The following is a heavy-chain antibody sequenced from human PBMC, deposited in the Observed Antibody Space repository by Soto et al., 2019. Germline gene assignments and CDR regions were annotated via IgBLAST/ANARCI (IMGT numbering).Heavy chain of an antibody. J-gene: IGHJ3*02. D-gene: IGHD2-15*01. Sequence: ASVKVSCKASGYTFTGYYMHWVRQAPGQGLEWMGWINPNSGGTNYAQKFQGWVTMTRDTSISTAYMELSRLRSDDTAVYYCAREGTPGYCSGGSCLHDAFDIWGQETMVTVS. CDR3: AREGTPGYCSGGSCLHDAFDI. CDR2: INPNSGGT. V-gene: IGHV1-2*04. CDR1: GYTFTGYY.